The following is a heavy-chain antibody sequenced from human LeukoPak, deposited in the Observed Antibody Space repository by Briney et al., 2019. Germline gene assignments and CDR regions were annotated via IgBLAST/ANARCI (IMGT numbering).Heavy chain of an antibody. D-gene: IGHD3-22*01. CDR3: ARAPFDYYDSSGYYLL. V-gene: IGHV1-2*02. Sequence: GASVKVSCKASGYTFTGYYMHWVRQAPGQGLEWMGWINPNSGGTNYAQKFQGRVTMTRDTSTSTAYMELSRLRSDDTAVYYCARAPFDYYDSSGYYLLWGQGTLVTVSS. J-gene: IGHJ4*02. CDR2: INPNSGGT. CDR1: GYTFTGYY.